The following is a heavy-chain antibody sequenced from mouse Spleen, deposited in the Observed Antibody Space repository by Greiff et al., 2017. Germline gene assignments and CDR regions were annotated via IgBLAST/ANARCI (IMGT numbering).Heavy chain of an antibody. CDR3: NYGNYSAWFAY. Sequence: VQRVESGPGLVAPSQSLFITCTVSGFSLTSYEINWVRQPPGKGLEWLGVIWTGGSTNYNSALISRLSISKDNSKSLVFLKMNSLQADDTAIYYCNYGNYSAWFAYWGQGTLVTVSA. CDR1: GFSLTSYE. J-gene: IGHJ3*01. CDR2: IWTGGST. D-gene: IGHD2-1*01. V-gene: IGHV2S3*01.